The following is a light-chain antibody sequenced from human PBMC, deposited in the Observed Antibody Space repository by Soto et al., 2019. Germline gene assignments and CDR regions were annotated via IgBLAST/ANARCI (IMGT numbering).Light chain of an antibody. J-gene: IGLJ2*01. Sequence: QSALTQSSSASASLGSSVKLTCTLSSGHNNYIIAWHQQQPGKAPRYLMKLESSGSYNKGSGVPDRFSGSSSGADRYLTISNLQSEDEADYYCETWDINTRVFGGGTKLTVL. CDR1: SGHNNYI. V-gene: IGLV4-60*03. CDR2: LESSGSY. CDR3: ETWDINTRV.